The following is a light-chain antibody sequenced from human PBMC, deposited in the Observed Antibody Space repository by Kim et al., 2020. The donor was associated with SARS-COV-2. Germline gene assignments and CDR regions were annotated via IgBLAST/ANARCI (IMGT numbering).Light chain of an antibody. Sequence: SPDSLAVSLGERATINCKSSQSVLYSSNNKNYLAWYQQKPGQPPKLLIYWASTRESGVPDRFSGSGSGTDFTLTISSLQAEDVAVYYCQQYYSTPPLTFGGGTKVDIK. V-gene: IGKV4-1*01. J-gene: IGKJ4*01. CDR2: WAS. CDR1: QSVLYSSNNKNY. CDR3: QQYYSTPPLT.